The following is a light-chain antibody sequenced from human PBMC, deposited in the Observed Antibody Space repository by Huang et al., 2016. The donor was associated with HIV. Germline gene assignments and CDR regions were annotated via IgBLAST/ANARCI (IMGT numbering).Light chain of an antibody. J-gene: IGKJ2*02. CDR1: QDISNY. V-gene: IGKV1-33*01. CDR3: QQYDNLPRT. Sequence: DIQMTQSPSSLSASVGDRVPSTCEPSQDISNYLNCDEQKPGKAPKLLIYDASNLETGVPSRFSESGSGTDFTFTISSLQPEDIATYYCQQYDNLPRTFGQGPKLEIQ. CDR2: DAS.